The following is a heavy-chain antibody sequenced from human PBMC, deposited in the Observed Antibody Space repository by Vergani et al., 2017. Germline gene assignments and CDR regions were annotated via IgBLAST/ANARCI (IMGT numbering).Heavy chain of an antibody. J-gene: IGHJ4*02. CDR3: ARNSVHGQQLFDY. CDR1: GFTFDDYA. V-gene: IGHV3-9*01. CDR2: ISWNSGSI. Sequence: EVQLVESGGGLVQPGRSLRLSCAASGFTFDDYAMHWVRQAPGKGLEWVSGISWNSGSIGYADSVKGRFTISRDNAKNSLYLQMNSLRAEDTAVYYCARNSVHGQQLFDYWGQGTLVTVSS. D-gene: IGHD6-13*01.